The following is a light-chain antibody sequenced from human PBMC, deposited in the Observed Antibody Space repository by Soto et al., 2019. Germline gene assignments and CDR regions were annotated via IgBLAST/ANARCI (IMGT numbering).Light chain of an antibody. CDR2: EVN. Sequence: QSVLTQPPSASGSPGQSVTISCTGTSSDVGGYNYVSWYQQHPGKAPKLMIYEVNKRPSGVPDRFSGSKSGNSASLTVSGLQAEDEAEYYCSSYAGSVNFAFGTGTK. J-gene: IGLJ1*01. V-gene: IGLV2-8*01. CDR3: SSYAGSVNFA. CDR1: SSDVGGYNY.